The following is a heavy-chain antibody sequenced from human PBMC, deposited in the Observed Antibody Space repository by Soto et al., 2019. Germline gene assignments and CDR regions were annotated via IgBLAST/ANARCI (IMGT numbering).Heavy chain of an antibody. V-gene: IGHV4-30-4*01. CDR2: IYSSGST. D-gene: IGHD6-19*01. Sequence: KTSETLSLTCTVSGVSISSGDHYWTWIRQRPGKGLEWIGYIYSSGSTYYNPSLKSRIAISADTSKNQFSLKLSSVTAADTAVYYCARYSSGWYGYYGGQGTLVTVS. CDR3: ARYSSGWYGYY. CDR1: GVSISSGDHY. J-gene: IGHJ4*02.